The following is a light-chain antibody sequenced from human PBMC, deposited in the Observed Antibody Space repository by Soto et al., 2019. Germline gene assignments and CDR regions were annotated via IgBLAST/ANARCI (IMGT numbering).Light chain of an antibody. V-gene: IGLV2-14*03. CDR1: SNDVGGYNY. Sequence: QSALTQPASVSGSPGQSITISCTGTSNDVGGYNYVSWYQQHPGKAPRLIIHDVSHRPSGVSDRFAGSKSGNTASLIISGLQAEDEADYYCSSYNTRSLYVLGSGTKVTVL. CDR3: SSYNTRSLYV. CDR2: DVS. J-gene: IGLJ1*01.